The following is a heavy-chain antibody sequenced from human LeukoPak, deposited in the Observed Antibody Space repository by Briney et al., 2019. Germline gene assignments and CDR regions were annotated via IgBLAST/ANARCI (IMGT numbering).Heavy chain of an antibody. Sequence: GGSLRHSCTTSGFTFGDFPMSWFRQAPGKGLEWIGLVRSRGYGGTTEYAASVRGRFTISRDDSKSIAYLQMNGLKTEDTAVYYCTRVAPDYYDSRPDYWGQGTLVTVSS. J-gene: IGHJ4*02. CDR2: VRSRGYGGTT. D-gene: IGHD3-22*01. CDR1: GFTFGDFP. CDR3: TRVAPDYYDSRPDY. V-gene: IGHV3-49*03.